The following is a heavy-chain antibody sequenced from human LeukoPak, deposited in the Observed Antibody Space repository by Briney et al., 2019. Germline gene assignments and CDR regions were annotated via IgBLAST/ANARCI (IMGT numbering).Heavy chain of an antibody. V-gene: IGHV4-4*07. CDR2: IYTSGST. CDR1: GGSISSYY. CDR3: ARAYGSGSYSRYYFDY. J-gene: IGHJ4*02. D-gene: IGHD3-10*01. Sequence: SETLSLTCTVSGGSISSYYWSWIRQPAGKGLEWIARIYTSGSTTYNPSLKSRVTMSVDTSKNQFSLKLSSVTAADTAVYYCARAYGSGSYSRYYFDYWGQGTLVTVSS.